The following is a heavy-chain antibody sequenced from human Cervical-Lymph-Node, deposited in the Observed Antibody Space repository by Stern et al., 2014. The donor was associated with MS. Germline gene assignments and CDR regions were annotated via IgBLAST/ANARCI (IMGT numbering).Heavy chain of an antibody. CDR3: ARAISVVTLFDY. V-gene: IGHV3-11*01. CDR1: GFNFGDYY. D-gene: IGHD4-23*01. Sequence: QVQLVDSGGGLVKPGGSLRLSCAGSGFNFGDYYMGWIRQAPGKGLEWGSFISTGGSETYYAASVKGRFTTSRDNAKNSLYLQMNSVRAEDTAVYYCARAISVVTLFDYWGQGTLVTVPS. CDR2: ISTGGSET. J-gene: IGHJ4*02.